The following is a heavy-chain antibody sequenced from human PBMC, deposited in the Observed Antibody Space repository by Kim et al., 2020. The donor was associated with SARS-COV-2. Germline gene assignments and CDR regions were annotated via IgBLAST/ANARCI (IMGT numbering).Heavy chain of an antibody. CDR1: GGSISSSSYY. CDR2: IYYSRST. Sequence: SETLSLTCTVSGGSISSSSYYWGWIRQPPGKGLEWIGSIYYSRSTYYNPSLKSRVTISVDTSKNQFSLKLSSVTAADTAVYYCARRRRDGYNYGSWYFDLWGRGTLVTVSS. J-gene: IGHJ2*01. CDR3: ARRRRDGYNYGSWYFDL. V-gene: IGHV4-39*01. D-gene: IGHD5-12*01.